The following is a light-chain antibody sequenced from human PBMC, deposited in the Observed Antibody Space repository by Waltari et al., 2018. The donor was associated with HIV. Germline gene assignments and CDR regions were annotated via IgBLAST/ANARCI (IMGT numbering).Light chain of an antibody. CDR3: QQFGSSPWT. Sequence: IVLTQSPGTLSLSPGERAHLSCRASQSDSTRLLAWYQLKPGQDPRIVIYGTSTRATGIPDRFSGSGSGTDFTLIISRVEPEDFAVYYCQQFGSSPWTFGQGTRVDLK. CDR2: GTS. V-gene: IGKV3-20*01. CDR1: QSDSTRL. J-gene: IGKJ1*01.